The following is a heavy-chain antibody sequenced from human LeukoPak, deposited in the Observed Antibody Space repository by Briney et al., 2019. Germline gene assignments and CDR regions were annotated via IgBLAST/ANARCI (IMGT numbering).Heavy chain of an antibody. CDR2: ISGSGGST. V-gene: IGHV3-23*01. CDR1: GFPFSSYA. CDR3: AKDLLYDL. J-gene: IGHJ4*02. D-gene: IGHD3-22*01. Sequence: GGSLRLSCTASGFPFSSYAMYWVRQAPGKGLEWVSAISGSGGSTYYADSVKGRFTISRDNSKNTLYLQMNSLRVEDTAVYYCAKDLLYDLWGQGTLVTVSS.